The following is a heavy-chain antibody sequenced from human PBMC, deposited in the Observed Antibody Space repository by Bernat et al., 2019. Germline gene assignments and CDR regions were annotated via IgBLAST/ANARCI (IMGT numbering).Heavy chain of an antibody. V-gene: IGHV3-33*01. Sequence: QVQLVESGGGVVQPGRSLSLAFAASGFSFSNYGMHWVRQVPGKGLEWGGMIWSDGSNKYYTAAAKGRFTISRDNSKNTLYLQMNSLRAEDTALYYCARDRSSSGYYRALEKWGQGTMVTVSS. J-gene: IGHJ3*01. D-gene: IGHD6-19*01. CDR2: IWSDGSNK. CDR3: ARDRSSSGYYRALEK. CDR1: GFSFSNYG.